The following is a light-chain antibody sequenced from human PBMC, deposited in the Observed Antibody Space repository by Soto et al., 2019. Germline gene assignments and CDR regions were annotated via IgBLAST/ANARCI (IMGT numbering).Light chain of an antibody. CDR2: DAS. J-gene: IGKJ4*01. CDR3: QQRTNRPVT. V-gene: IGKV3-11*01. CDR1: QSVSSY. Sequence: EIVLTQSPATLSLSPGERATLSCRASQSVSSYLVWYQQKPGQAPRVLISDASNRATGIPARFSGSGSGTDFTLTISSLEPQDFAGYYCQQRTNRPVTFGGGTKVEIK.